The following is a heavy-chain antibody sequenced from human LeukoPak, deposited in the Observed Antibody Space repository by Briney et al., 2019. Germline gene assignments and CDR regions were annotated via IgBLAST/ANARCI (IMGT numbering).Heavy chain of an antibody. V-gene: IGHV4-59*01. D-gene: IGHD6-13*01. Sequence: SETLSLTCTVSGGSISTYYWSWIRQPPGKGLGWIGYIYYSGSTNYNPSLKSRVTISVDTSKNQFSLKLSSVTAADTAVYYCARVVGLTGYSSSWYSGYYYYMDVWGKGTTVTVSS. CDR1: GGSISTYY. CDR2: IYYSGST. CDR3: ARVVGLTGYSSSWYSGYYYYMDV. J-gene: IGHJ6*03.